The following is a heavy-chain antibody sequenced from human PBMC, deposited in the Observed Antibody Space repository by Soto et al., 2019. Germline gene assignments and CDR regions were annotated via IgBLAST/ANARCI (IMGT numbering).Heavy chain of an antibody. CDR3: ARAGCDGGRCYTLVGLRYGMDV. D-gene: IGHD2-21*01. Sequence: QVQLVESGGGVVQPGRSLRLSCAASGSTFSSYVMHWVRQAPGKGLEWVAVISYDGNNKYYADSVKGRFTISRDNSKNTLYLQMNSLRAEDTAVYSCARAGCDGGRCYTLVGLRYGMDVWGQGTTVTVSS. CDR1: GSTFSSYV. J-gene: IGHJ6*02. CDR2: ISYDGNNK. V-gene: IGHV3-30-3*01.